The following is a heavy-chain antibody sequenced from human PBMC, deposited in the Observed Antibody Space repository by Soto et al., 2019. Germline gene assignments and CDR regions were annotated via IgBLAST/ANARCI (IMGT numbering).Heavy chain of an antibody. J-gene: IGHJ4*02. CDR3: ARDLYYYGSGSYNYFDY. Sequence: ASVKVSCKASGYTFTSYYMHWVRQAPGQGLEWMGIINPSGGSTSYAQKFQGRVTMTRDTSTSTVYMELSSLRSEDTAVYYCARDLYYYGSGSYNYFDYWGQGTLVTVSS. D-gene: IGHD3-10*01. CDR2: INPSGGST. V-gene: IGHV1-46*03. CDR1: GYTFTSYY.